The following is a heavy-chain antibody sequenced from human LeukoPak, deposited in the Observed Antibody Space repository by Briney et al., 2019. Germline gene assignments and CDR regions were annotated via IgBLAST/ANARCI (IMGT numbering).Heavy chain of an antibody. D-gene: IGHD6-19*01. J-gene: IGHJ4*02. V-gene: IGHV4-4*07. CDR1: VGSIYSYY. Sequence: PSETLSLTCTVSVGSIYSYYWSWIRQPAGTGLEWIGRIYTSGSTNYNPSLQSRVTMSVDTSKNEFSLKLSSVTAADTAVYYCAREGSGWLNYFDYWGQGTLVTVSS. CDR3: AREGSGWLNYFDY. CDR2: IYTSGST.